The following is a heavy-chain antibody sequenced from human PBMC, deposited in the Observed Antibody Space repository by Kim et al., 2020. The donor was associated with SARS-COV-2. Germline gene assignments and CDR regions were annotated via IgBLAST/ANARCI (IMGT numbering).Heavy chain of an antibody. V-gene: IGHV4-39*01. CDR3: ARPYTSGTYDN. D-gene: IGHD6-19*01. J-gene: IGHJ4*02. Sequence: STYYNPSLESRVAISVDTSKNQFSLKLTSVNAADTAVYYCARPYTSGTYDNWGQGTLVIVSS. CDR2: ST.